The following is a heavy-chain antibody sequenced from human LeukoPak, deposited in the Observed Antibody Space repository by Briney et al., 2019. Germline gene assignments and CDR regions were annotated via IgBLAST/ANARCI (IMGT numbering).Heavy chain of an antibody. CDR2: IRYDGSNK. CDR3: ATGGSMAHEGIHS. D-gene: IGHD2/OR15-2a*01. V-gene: IGHV3-30*02. J-gene: IGHJ4*02. CDR1: GFVFSDLG. Sequence: GGSLRLSCAASGFVFSDLGMHWVRQAPGKGLEWVAFIRYDGSNKYYADSVKGRFTISRDNSKNTLFLQMKSLRGDDTAVYYCATGGSMAHEGIHSWGQGTLVIVSS.